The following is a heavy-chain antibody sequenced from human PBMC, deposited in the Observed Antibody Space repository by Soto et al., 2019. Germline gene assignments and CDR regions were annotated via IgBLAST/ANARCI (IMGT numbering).Heavy chain of an antibody. V-gene: IGHV1-69*06. Sequence: GASVKVSCKASGGTFSSYAISWVRQAPGQGLEWMGGIIPIFGTANYAQKFQGRVTITADKSTSTAYMELRSLRSDDTAVYYCARSGYYDSSGYYYPFGDYFDYWGQGTLVTVS. CDR1: GGTFSSYA. J-gene: IGHJ4*02. CDR2: IIPIFGTA. D-gene: IGHD3-22*01. CDR3: ARSGYYDSSGYYYPFGDYFDY.